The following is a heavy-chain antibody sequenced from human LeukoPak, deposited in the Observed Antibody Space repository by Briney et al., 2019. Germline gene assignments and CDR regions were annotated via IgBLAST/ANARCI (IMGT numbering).Heavy chain of an antibody. Sequence: GRSLRLSCAASGFTFSSYGMHWVRQAPGKGLEWVAVISYDGSNKYYADSVKGRFTISRDNSKNTLYLQMNSLRAEATAVYYCPKDRLWVYSSSSDWYFDLWGRGTLVTVSS. CDR3: PKDRLWVYSSSSDWYFDL. V-gene: IGHV3-30*18. D-gene: IGHD6-6*01. CDR1: GFTFSSYG. CDR2: ISYDGSNK. J-gene: IGHJ2*01.